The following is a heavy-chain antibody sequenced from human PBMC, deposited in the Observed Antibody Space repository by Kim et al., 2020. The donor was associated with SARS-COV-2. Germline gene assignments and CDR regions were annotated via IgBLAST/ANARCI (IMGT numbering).Heavy chain of an antibody. CDR1: GGSISSSNW. CDR2: IYHSGST. J-gene: IGHJ5*02. CDR3: AWAYLTYYDFWSGYFGPPPPCDP. D-gene: IGHD3-3*01. Sequence: SETLSLTCAVSGGSISSSNWWSWVRQPPGKGLEWIGEIYHSGSTNYNPSLKSRVTVSVDKSKNQFSLKLSSVTAADTAVYYCAWAYLTYYDFWSGYFGPPPPCDPWCQGTLVTVYS. V-gene: IGHV4-4*02.